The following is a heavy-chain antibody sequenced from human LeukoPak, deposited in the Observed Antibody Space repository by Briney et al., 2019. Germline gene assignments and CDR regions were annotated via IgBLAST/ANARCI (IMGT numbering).Heavy chain of an antibody. D-gene: IGHD2-21*02. Sequence: ASVKVSCKASGYTFTSYYMHWVRQAPGQRLECMGWINTGNGNTKYSQKFQGRVTITRDTSASTAYMDLSSLRSEDTAVYYCARNTETAIPLPYYFDYWGQGTLVTVSS. CDR1: GYTFTSYY. V-gene: IGHV1-3*04. J-gene: IGHJ4*02. CDR2: INTGNGNT. CDR3: ARNTETAIPLPYYFDY.